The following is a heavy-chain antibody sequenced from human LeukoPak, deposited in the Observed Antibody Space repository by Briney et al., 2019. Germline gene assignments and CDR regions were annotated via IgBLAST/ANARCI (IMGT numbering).Heavy chain of an antibody. CDR1: GYSISSGYY. CDR2: IYHSGST. J-gene: IGHJ3*02. V-gene: IGHV4-38-2*02. Sequence: SETLSLTCTVSGYSISSGYYWGWIRQPPGKGLEWIGSIYHSGSTYYNPSLKSRVTISVDTSKNQFSLKLSSVTAADTAVYYCARDRVPSFHHDAFDIWGQGTMVTVSS. D-gene: IGHD6-6*01. CDR3: ARDRVPSFHHDAFDI.